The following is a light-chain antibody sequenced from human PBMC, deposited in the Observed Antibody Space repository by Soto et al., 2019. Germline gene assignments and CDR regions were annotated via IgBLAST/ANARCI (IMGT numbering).Light chain of an antibody. J-gene: IGKJ5*01. CDR1: QGIRGW. CDR3: QQANSFLPIT. V-gene: IGKV1-12*01. Sequence: DIKMTQSPSSLSAFIVERVTITCRASQGIRGWLAWYQLKPGKAPKSLIYATSTLQDGVPSRFSGNGSETEFTLTISSLQSEDIATYYCQQANSFLPITFGQGTRLEI. CDR2: ATS.